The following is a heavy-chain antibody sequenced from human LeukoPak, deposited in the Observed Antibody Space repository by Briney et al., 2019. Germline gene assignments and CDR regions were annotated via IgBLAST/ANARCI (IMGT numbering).Heavy chain of an antibody. Sequence: GGSLRLSCAASGLTFSHAWMSWVRQVPGKGLEWVGRIKRKSDGGTTDYAAPVKGRFTISRDDSKNTPYLQMNSLKSEDTAVYYCTTELDVRPNHYWGQGTLVTVSS. D-gene: IGHD1-14*01. CDR3: TTELDVRPNHY. J-gene: IGHJ4*02. CDR1: GLTFSHAW. V-gene: IGHV3-15*01. CDR2: IKRKSDGGTT.